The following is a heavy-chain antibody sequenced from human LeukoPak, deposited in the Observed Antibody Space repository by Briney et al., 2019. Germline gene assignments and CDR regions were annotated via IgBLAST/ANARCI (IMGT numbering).Heavy chain of an antibody. V-gene: IGHV5-51*01. D-gene: IGHD2-2*01. J-gene: IGHJ3*02. CDR2: TYPGDSDT. Sequence: GESLKISCKCSGYSFLSHWIGWVRQMPGKGLEWMGITYPGDSDTRYSPSFQGQVTISTDKSISTVYLQWSSLKASDTAMYYCATHQYQLLQKAFDIWGQGTMVTVSS. CDR1: GYSFLSHW. CDR3: ATHQYQLLQKAFDI.